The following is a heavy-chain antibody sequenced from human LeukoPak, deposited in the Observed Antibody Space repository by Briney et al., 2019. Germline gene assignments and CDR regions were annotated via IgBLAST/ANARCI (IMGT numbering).Heavy chain of an antibody. J-gene: IGHJ4*02. V-gene: IGHV3-21*01. CDR1: GFTFSSYS. CDR2: ISSSSSYI. CDR3: ARVEVMVRGVGGFDY. Sequence: GGSLRLSCAASGFTFSSYSMNWVRQAPVKGLEWVSSISSSSSYIYYADSVKGRFTISRDNAKNSLYLQMNSLRAEDTAVYYCARVEVMVRGVGGFDYWGQGTLVTVSS. D-gene: IGHD3-10*01.